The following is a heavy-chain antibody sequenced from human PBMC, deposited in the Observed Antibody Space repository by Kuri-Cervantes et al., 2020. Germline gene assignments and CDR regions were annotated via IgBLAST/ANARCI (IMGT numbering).Heavy chain of an antibody. J-gene: IGHJ6*02. CDR1: GFTFSSYG. CDR2: IWYDGSNK. V-gene: IGHV3-33*01. Sequence: GESLKISCAASGFTFSSYGMHWVRQAPGKGLEWVAVIWYDGSNKYYADSVKGRFTISRDNSKNTLYLQMNSLRAEDTAVYYCAGDRDPQNYYYYYYGMDVWGQGTTVTVSS. D-gene: IGHD2/OR15-2a*01. CDR3: AGDRDPQNYYYYYYGMDV.